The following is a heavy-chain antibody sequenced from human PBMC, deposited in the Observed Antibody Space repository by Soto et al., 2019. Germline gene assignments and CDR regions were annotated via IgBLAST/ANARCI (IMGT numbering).Heavy chain of an antibody. V-gene: IGHV3-11*01. CDR2: ISGSGRTI. D-gene: IGHD2-15*01. J-gene: IGHJ5*02. CDR1: GIVFSDY. CDR3: ARLPFPCGWFDT. Sequence: QVQLVESGGGLVKPGGSLRLSCAASGIVFSDYMSWVRQAPGKGLEWLSYISGSGRTIYSADSVKGRFTISRDNATNSLYLQMNSLRAEDTAVYYCARLPFPCGWFDTWGQGTLVTVSS.